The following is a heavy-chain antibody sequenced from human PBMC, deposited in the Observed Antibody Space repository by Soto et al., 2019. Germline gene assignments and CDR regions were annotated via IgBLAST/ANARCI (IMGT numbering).Heavy chain of an antibody. D-gene: IGHD1-26*01. CDR1: GFSLPTDRVG. J-gene: IGHJ4*02. CDR3: AHAYGGRALY. V-gene: IGHV2-5*02. Sequence: KESGPTLVKPTQTLTLTCTFSGFSLPTDRVGVGWIRQPPGKALEWLAVIYWDDSKTYRPSLKSRLTITMDTSKNQVALTMTDRDPVDTATYYCAHAYGGRALYWGQGTLVTVSS. CDR2: IYWDDSK.